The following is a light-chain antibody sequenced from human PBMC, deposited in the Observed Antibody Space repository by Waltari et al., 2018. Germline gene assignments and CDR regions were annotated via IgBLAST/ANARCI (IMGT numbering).Light chain of an antibody. CDR1: RSNIGSNY. CDR2: RNN. Sequence: QSVLTQPPSASGTPGQRVTISCSGSRSNIGSNYVYWYQQLPGTAPKLLIYRNNQRPSGVPDRFAGSKSGTSASLAISGLRSGDEADYYCAAWDDSLSGRVFGGGTKVTVL. V-gene: IGLV1-47*01. CDR3: AAWDDSLSGRV. J-gene: IGLJ3*02.